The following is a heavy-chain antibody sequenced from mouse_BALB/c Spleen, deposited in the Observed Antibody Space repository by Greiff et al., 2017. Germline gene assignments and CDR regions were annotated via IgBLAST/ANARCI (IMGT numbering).Heavy chain of an antibody. V-gene: IGHV3-2*02. CDR1: GYSITSDYA. CDR3: ARSGGYGNYDWYFDV. D-gene: IGHD2-1*01. CDR2: ISYSGST. J-gene: IGHJ1*01. Sequence: DVKLQESGPGLVKPSQSLSLTCTVTGYSITSDYAWNWIRQFPGNKLEWMGYISYSGSTSYNPSLKSRISITRDTSKNQFFLQLNSVTTEDTATYYCARSGGYGNYDWYFDVWGAGTTVTVSS.